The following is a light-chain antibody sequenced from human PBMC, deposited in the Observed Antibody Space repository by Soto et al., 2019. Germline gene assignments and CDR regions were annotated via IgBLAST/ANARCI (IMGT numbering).Light chain of an antibody. V-gene: IGKV3-11*01. Sequence: EIVLTQSPAPLSLSPGERATLSCRASQSVSSYLAWYQQKPGQAPRLLIYAASNRATGIPARFSGSESVTDFNLTISSLEPEDVAVYYCQQRNNWPLTFGGGTKVEIK. CDR2: AAS. CDR1: QSVSSY. J-gene: IGKJ4*01. CDR3: QQRNNWPLT.